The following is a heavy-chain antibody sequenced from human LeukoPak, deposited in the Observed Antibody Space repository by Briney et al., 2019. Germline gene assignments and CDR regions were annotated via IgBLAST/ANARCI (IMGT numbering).Heavy chain of an antibody. CDR1: GGTFSSYA. Sequence: ASVKVSCKASGGTFSSYAISWVRQAPGQGLEWMGRIIPIFGTANYAQKFQGRVTITTDESTSTAYMELSGLRSEDTAVYYCARYIVGAYFDYWGQGTLVTVSS. CDR3: ARYIVGAYFDY. J-gene: IGHJ4*02. V-gene: IGHV1-69*05. CDR2: IIPIFGTA. D-gene: IGHD1-26*01.